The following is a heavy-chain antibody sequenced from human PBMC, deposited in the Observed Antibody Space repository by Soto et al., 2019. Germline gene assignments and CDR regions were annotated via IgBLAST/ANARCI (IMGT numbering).Heavy chain of an antibody. V-gene: IGHV4-59*01. CDR1: DGNISAYS. Sequence: XXTQPLPSTVSDGNISAYSCRWVRQPPGKGLEWIGNIHYNGNTKYSPSLKSRVTMSVDTSKNHFSLRLISVTDADTAIYFCAREGNLGRWLQPLDFWGQGTLVTAPQ. CDR2: IHYNGNT. J-gene: IGHJ4*02. D-gene: IGHD5-12*01. CDR3: AREGNLGRWLQPLDF.